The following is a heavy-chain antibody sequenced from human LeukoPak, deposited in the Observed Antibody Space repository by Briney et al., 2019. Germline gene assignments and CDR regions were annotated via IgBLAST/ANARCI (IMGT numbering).Heavy chain of an antibody. D-gene: IGHD6-13*01. CDR3: ARGKIAAAGTWSYYYGMDV. CDR2: IYSGGST. J-gene: IGHJ6*02. CDR1: GFTVSSNY. V-gene: IGHV3-53*01. Sequence: GGSLRLSCAASGFTVSSNYMSWVRQAPGKGLEWVSVIYSGGSTYYADSVKGRFTISRDNSKNTLYLQMNSLRAEDTAVYYCARGKIAAAGTWSYYYGMDVWGQGTTVTVSS.